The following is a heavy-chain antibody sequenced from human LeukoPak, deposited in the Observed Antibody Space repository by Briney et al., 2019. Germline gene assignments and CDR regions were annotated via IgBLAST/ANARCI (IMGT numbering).Heavy chain of an antibody. CDR3: ARSAAIIPDY. D-gene: IGHD2-2*02. Sequence: SETLSLTCTVSGGSTSSYYWSWIRQPPGKGLEWIGYIYYSGSTNYNPSLKSRVTISVDTSKNQFSLQLSSVTAADTAVYYCARSAAIIPDYWGQGTLVTVSS. V-gene: IGHV4-59*01. CDR1: GGSTSSYY. J-gene: IGHJ4*02. CDR2: IYYSGST.